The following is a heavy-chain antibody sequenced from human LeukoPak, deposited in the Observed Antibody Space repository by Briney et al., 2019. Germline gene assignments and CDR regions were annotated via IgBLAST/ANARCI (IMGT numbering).Heavy chain of an antibody. CDR3: ARSMYYYDSSGLLDY. CDR1: GYTFTGYY. J-gene: IGHJ4*02. Sequence: ASVKVSCKASGYTFTGYYMHWVRQAPGQGLEWMGWINPNSGGTNYARKFQGRVTMTRDTSISTAYMELSRLRSDDTAVYYCARSMYYYDSSGLLDYWGQGTLVTVSS. D-gene: IGHD3-22*01. V-gene: IGHV1-2*02. CDR2: INPNSGGT.